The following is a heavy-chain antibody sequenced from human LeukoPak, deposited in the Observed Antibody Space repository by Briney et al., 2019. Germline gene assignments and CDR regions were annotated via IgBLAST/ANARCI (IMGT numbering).Heavy chain of an antibody. CDR2: INHSGST. J-gene: IGHJ4*02. CDR1: GGXFSGYY. D-gene: IGHD5-24*01. CDR3: ARARWLQPRFDY. V-gene: IGHV4-34*01. Sequence: SETLSLTCAVYGGXFSGYYCSWIRQPPGKGLEWIVEINHSGSTNYNPSLKSRVTISVDTSKNQFSLKLSSVTAADTAVYYCARARWLQPRFDYWGQGTLVTVSS.